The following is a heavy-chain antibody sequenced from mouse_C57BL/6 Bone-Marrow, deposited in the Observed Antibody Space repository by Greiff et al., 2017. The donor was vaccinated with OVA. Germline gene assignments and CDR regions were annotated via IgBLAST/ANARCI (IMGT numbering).Heavy chain of an antibody. CDR1: GYTFTDYY. V-gene: IGHV1-19*01. CDR2: INPYNGGT. Sequence: EVQLQQSGPVLVKPGASVKMSCKASGYTFTDYYMNWVKQSHGKSLEWIGVINPYNGGTSYNQKFKGKATLTVDKSSSTAYMELNSLTSEDSAVYYCASDYYGSPFADWGQGTLVTVSA. J-gene: IGHJ3*01. D-gene: IGHD1-1*01. CDR3: ASDYYGSPFAD.